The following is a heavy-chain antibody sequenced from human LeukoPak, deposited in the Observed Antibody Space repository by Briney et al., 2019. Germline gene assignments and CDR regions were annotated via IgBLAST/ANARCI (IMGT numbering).Heavy chain of an antibody. CDR3: ARDRAVATPLTYFYYYGMDV. Sequence: GGSLRLSCAASGFTFSSYGMHWVRQAPGKGLEWVAVISYDGSNKYYADSVKGRFTISRDNSKNTLYLQMNSLRAEDTAVYYCARDRAVATPLTYFYYYGMDVWGQGTTVTVSS. CDR1: GFTFSSYG. CDR2: ISYDGSNK. V-gene: IGHV3-30-3*01. J-gene: IGHJ6*02. D-gene: IGHD5-12*01.